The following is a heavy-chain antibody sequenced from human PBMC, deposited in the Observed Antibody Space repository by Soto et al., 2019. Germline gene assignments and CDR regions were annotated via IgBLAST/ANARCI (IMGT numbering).Heavy chain of an antibody. J-gene: IGHJ4*02. CDR2: ISYDGSNK. V-gene: IGHV3-30-3*01. Sequence: GGSLRLSCAASGFTFSSYAMHWVRQAPGKGLEWVAVISYDGSNKYYADSVKGRFTISRDNSKNTLYLQMNSLRAEDTAVYYCAKDQGYVLVPAAMSRSFDYWGQGTLVTVSS. CDR3: AKDQGYVLVPAAMSRSFDY. CDR1: GFTFSSYA. D-gene: IGHD2-2*01.